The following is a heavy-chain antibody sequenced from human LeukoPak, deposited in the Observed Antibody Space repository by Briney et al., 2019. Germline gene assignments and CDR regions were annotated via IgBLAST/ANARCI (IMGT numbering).Heavy chain of an antibody. Sequence: GASVTVSCKVSGYTLTELSMHWVRQAPGKGREWMGGFDPEDGETIYAQKFQGRVTMTEDTSTDTAYMELSSLRSEDTAVYYCATGDAFDIAGGYWGQGTLVTVSS. D-gene: IGHD2-15*01. CDR3: ATGDAFDIAGGY. CDR2: FDPEDGET. V-gene: IGHV1-24*01. CDR1: GYTLTELS. J-gene: IGHJ4*02.